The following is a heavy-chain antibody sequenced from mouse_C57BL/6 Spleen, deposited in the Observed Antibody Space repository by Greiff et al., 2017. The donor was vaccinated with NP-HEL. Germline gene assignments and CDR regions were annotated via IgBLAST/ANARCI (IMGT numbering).Heavy chain of an antibody. J-gene: IGHJ3*01. CDR1: GYTFTDYE. CDR3: TRRRGFGFAY. V-gene: IGHV1-15*01. Sequence: VQLQQSGAELVRPGASVTLSCKASGYTFTDYEMHWVKQTPVHGLEWIGAIDPETGGTAYNQKFKGKAILTADKSSSTAYMELRSLTSEDSAVYYCTRRRGFGFAYWGQGTLVTVSA. CDR2: IDPETGGT.